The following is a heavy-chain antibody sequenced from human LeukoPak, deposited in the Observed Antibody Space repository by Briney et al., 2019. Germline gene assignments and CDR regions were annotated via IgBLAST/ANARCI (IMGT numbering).Heavy chain of an antibody. D-gene: IGHD4-11*01. Sequence: GGSLRLSCAASGFPFNAYWMTWVRQAPGKGLEWVANIRQDGDTKYYVDSVKGRFTISRDNAKNSLYLQMNSLRAEDTAVYYCARSIYSNYVGYFDYWGQGTLVTVSS. CDR2: IRQDGDTK. CDR3: ARSIYSNYVGYFDY. V-gene: IGHV3-7*01. J-gene: IGHJ4*02. CDR1: GFPFNAYW.